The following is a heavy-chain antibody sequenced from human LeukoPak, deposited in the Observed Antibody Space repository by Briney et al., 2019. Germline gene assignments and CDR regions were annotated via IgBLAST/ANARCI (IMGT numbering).Heavy chain of an antibody. V-gene: IGHV1-46*01. CDR1: GYTLSDNY. CDR3: ARDSEEVSALDY. J-gene: IGHJ4*02. D-gene: IGHD5/OR15-5a*01. CDR2: INPNGGVT. Sequence: ASVKVSCKASGYTLSDNYIHWVRQAPGQGLEWMGIINPNGGVTTYAQKFQGRVTMTRDTSTSTIYMDLSSLKSEDTAVYYCARDSEEVSALDYWGQGTLVTVSS.